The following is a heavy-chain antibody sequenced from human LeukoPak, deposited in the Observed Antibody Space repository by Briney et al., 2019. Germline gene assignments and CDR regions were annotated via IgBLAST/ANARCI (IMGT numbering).Heavy chain of an antibody. J-gene: IGHJ4*02. CDR3: ARKYYYDSSGYYRY. Sequence: SETLSLTCAVYGGSFSGYYWSWIRQPPGKGLEWIGEINHSGSTNYNPSLKSRVTISVDTSKNQFSLKLSSVTAADTAVYYCARKYYYDSSGYYRYWGQGTLVTVSS. V-gene: IGHV4-34*01. D-gene: IGHD3-22*01. CDR1: GGSFSGYY. CDR2: INHSGST.